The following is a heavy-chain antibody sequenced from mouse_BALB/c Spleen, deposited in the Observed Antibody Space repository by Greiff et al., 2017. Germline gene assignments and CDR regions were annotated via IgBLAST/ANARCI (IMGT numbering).Heavy chain of an antibody. J-gene: IGHJ1*01. CDR2: INPYYGST. Sequence: EVQLQQTGPELVKPGASVKISCKASGYSFTDYIMLWVKQSHGKSLEWIGNINPYYGSTSYNLKFKGKATLTVDKSSSTAYMQLNSLTSEDSAVYYCARTGYDYDWYFDVWGAGTTVTVSS. V-gene: IGHV1-39*01. D-gene: IGHD2-4*01. CDR3: ARTGYDYDWYFDV. CDR1: GYSFTDYI.